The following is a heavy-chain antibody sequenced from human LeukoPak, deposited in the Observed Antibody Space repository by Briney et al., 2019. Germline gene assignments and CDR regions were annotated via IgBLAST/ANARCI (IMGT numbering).Heavy chain of an antibody. D-gene: IGHD3-10*01. V-gene: IGHV3-9*01. CDR3: ARVRTWFGELAHYYMDV. J-gene: IGHJ6*03. CDR2: ISWNSGRI. Sequence: PGGSLRLSCAASGFTFDDYAMHWVRQGPGKGLEWVPGISWNSGRIGYADSVKGRFTISRDNAKNTLYLQMNSLRAEDTAVYYCARVRTWFGELAHYYMDVWGKGTTVTVSS. CDR1: GFTFDDYA.